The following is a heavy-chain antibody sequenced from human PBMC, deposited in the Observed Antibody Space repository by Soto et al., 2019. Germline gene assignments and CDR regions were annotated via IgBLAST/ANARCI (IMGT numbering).Heavy chain of an antibody. Sequence: EVQLVESGGGLVQPGGSLRLSCAASGFTFGRHWMHWIRQTPGEGLVSISRVNPEATITDYADSVRGRFTISRDNAKSTLYLEMHSLTAEDTCVYYCARPKGAAYSAFDIWGQGTKVTVSS. D-gene: IGHD2-21*01. CDR1: GFTFGRHW. V-gene: IGHV3-74*01. CDR2: VNPEATIT. J-gene: IGHJ3*02. CDR3: ARPKGAAYSAFDI.